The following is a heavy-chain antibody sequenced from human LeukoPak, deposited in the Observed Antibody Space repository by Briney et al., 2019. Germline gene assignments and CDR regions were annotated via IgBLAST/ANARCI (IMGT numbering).Heavy chain of an antibody. J-gene: IGHJ5*02. CDR1: GGSISSGGYY. V-gene: IGHV4-31*03. CDR3: ARSSSGYLDWFDP. CDR2: IYYSGST. Sequence: SETLSLTCTVSGGSISSGGYYWSWIRQHPGKSLEWIGYIYYSGSTYYNPSLKSRVTISVDTSKNQFSLKLSSVTAADTAVYYCARSSSGYLDWFDPWGQGTLVTVSS. D-gene: IGHD3-22*01.